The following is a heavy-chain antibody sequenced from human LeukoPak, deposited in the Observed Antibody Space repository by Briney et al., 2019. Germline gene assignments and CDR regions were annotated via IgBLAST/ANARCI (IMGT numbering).Heavy chain of an antibody. CDR1: GGSISNYY. J-gene: IGHJ4*02. V-gene: IGHV4-59*01. CDR2: IYYSGST. Sequence: LETLSLTCTVSGGSISNYYWSWIRQPPGSGLDWIGHIYYSGSTSYSPSLRSRVTLSVATSKNQFSLKVRSVTAADTAVYYCARYVSSGLDYWGQGILVTVSS. D-gene: IGHD3-22*01. CDR3: ARYVSSGLDY.